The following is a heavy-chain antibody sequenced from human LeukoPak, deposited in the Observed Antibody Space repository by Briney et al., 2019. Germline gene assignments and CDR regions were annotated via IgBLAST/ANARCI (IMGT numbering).Heavy chain of an antibody. J-gene: IGHJ1*01. D-gene: IGHD3-10*01. Sequence: SETLSLTCTVSGGSISSYYWSWIRQPPGKGLEWIGYIYYSGTTNYNPSLKSRVTISVDTSKNQFSLKLSSVTAADTAVYYCARSLSPPGDFQHWGQGTLVTVSS. V-gene: IGHV4-59*01. CDR3: ARSLSPPGDFQH. CDR2: IYYSGTT. CDR1: GGSISSYY.